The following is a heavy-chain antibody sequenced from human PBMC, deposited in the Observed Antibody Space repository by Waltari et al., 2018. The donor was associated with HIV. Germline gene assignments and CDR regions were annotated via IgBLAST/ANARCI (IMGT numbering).Heavy chain of an antibody. CDR2: VYINGDT. CDR1: SDY. CDR3: ARDCEGGGFWGGHYFYYSLDI. V-gene: IGHV4-61*02. J-gene: IGHJ3*02. Sequence: SDYWTWVRQAAGQGLEWIGRVYINGDTNYNPLFNRRVTVSLDAAKNQFALQVTNVTAADTAVYFCARDCEGGGFWGGHYFYYSLDIWGQGIPVTVSS. D-gene: IGHD3-10*01.